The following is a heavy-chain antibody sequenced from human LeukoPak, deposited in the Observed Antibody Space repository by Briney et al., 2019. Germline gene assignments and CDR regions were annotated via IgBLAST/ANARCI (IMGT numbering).Heavy chain of an antibody. V-gene: IGHV3-21*04. D-gene: IGHD3-10*01. J-gene: IGHJ4*02. CDR3: AREGHYYGSGSFDY. CDR1: GFTFSSYR. CDR2: ISSSSSYI. Sequence: GGSLRLSCAASGFTFSSYRMNWVRQAPGKGLEWVSSISSSSSYIYYADSVKGRFTISRDNAKNSLYLQMNSLRAEDTAVYYCAREGHYYGSGSFDYWGQGTLVTVSS.